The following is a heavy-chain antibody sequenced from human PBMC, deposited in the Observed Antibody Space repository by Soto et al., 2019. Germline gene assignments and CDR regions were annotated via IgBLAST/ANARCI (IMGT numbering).Heavy chain of an antibody. J-gene: IGHJ2*01. CDR2: IIPIFGTA. Sequence: SVKVSCKASGGTFSSYAISWVRQAPGQGLERMGGIIPIFGTANYAQKFQGRVTITADESTSTAYMELSSLRSEDTAVYYCARGADSGSYYWYFDLWGRGTLVTVSS. CDR3: ARGADSGSYYWYFDL. D-gene: IGHD1-26*01. CDR1: GGTFSSYA. V-gene: IGHV1-69*13.